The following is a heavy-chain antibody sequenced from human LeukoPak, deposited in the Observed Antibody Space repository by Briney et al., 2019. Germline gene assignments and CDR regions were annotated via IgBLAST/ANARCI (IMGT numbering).Heavy chain of an antibody. D-gene: IGHD2-15*01. CDR2: ISSSSSYT. Sequence: GGSLRLSCAASGFTFSDYYMSWIRQAPGKGLEWISYISSSSSYTNYADSVKGRFTISRDNAKNSLYLQMNSLRAADTAVYYCARVLGWAAFDYWGQGTLVTVSS. CDR1: GFTFSDYY. V-gene: IGHV3-11*05. J-gene: IGHJ4*02. CDR3: ARVLGWAAFDY.